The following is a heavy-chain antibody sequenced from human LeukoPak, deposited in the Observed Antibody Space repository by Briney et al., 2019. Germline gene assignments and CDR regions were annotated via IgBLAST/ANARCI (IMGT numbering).Heavy chain of an antibody. CDR2: ISGSGGST. D-gene: IGHD3-9*01. CDR3: AKRSGGYFDWLLSDYYYYGMDV. CDR1: GFTFSSYA. Sequence: PGGSLRLSCAASGFTFSSYAMSWVRQAPGKGLEWVSAISGSGGSTYYADSVKGRFNISRDNSKNTLYLQMNSLRAEDTAVYYCAKRSGGYFDWLLSDYYYYGMDVWGQGTTVTVSS. V-gene: IGHV3-23*01. J-gene: IGHJ6*02.